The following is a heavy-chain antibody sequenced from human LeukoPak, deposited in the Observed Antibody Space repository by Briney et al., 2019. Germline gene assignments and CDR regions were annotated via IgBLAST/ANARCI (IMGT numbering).Heavy chain of an antibody. CDR3: ASGGVVVPGVDAFDI. CDR2: ISSSSSYI. D-gene: IGHD2-2*01. Sequence: PGGSLCLSCAVSGFTFSSHCMNWVRQAPGKGLEWVSSISSSSSYIYYADSVKGRFTISRDNAKNSLYLQMNRLRAEETAEYYCASGGVVVPGVDAFDIWGQGTVVTVSS. V-gene: IGHV3-21*01. J-gene: IGHJ3*02. CDR1: GFTFSSHC.